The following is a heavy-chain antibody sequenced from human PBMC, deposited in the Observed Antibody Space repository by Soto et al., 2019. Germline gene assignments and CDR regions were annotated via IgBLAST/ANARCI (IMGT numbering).Heavy chain of an antibody. V-gene: IGHV3-66*01. CDR1: GFTVSSNY. Sequence: PGGSLRLSCAASGFTVSSNYMSWVRQAPGKGLEWVSVIYSGGSTYYADSVKGRFTISRDNSKNTLYLQMNSLRAEDTAVYYCARPRPLVPAAPTEIRDYGMDVWGQGTTVTVSS. CDR2: IYSGGST. J-gene: IGHJ6*02. D-gene: IGHD2-2*01. CDR3: ARPRPLVPAAPTEIRDYGMDV.